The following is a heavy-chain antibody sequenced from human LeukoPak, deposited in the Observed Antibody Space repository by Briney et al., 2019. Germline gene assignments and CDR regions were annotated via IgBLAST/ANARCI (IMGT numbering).Heavy chain of an antibody. CDR1: GFTFSSYW. D-gene: IGHD6-6*01. V-gene: IGHV3-7*01. Sequence: GGSLRLSCAASGFTFSSYWMSWVRQAPEKGLEWVANIRQDGSGKYYVDSVKGRITISRDNAKKSLYLQMNSLRAEDSAVYYCARDLREQLVLNYFDYWGQGTLVTVSS. CDR3: ARDLREQLVLNYFDY. J-gene: IGHJ4*02. CDR2: IRQDGSGK.